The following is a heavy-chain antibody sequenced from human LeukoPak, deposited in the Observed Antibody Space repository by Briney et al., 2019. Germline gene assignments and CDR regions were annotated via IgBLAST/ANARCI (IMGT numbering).Heavy chain of an antibody. J-gene: IGHJ4*02. CDR2: ISSSSSHI. V-gene: IGHV3-21*01. CDR3: ARTVAASFDY. Sequence: GGSLRLSCAASGFTFSSYSMNWVRQAPGKGLEWVSSISSSSSHIYYADSVKGRFTISRDNAKNSLYLQMNSLRAEDTAVYYCARTVAASFDYWGQGTLVTVSS. D-gene: IGHD2-15*01. CDR1: GFTFSSYS.